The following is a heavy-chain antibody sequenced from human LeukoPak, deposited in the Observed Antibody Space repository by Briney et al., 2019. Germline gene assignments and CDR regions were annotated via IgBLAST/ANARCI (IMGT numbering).Heavy chain of an antibody. D-gene: IGHD5-18*01. Sequence: SETLSLTCTVSGGSISSYYWSWIRQPPGKGLEWIGYIYYSGSTNYNPSLKSRVTISVDTSKNQFSLKLSSVTAADTAVYYCARHALTGIRPGYDFDYWGQGTLVTVSS. J-gene: IGHJ4*02. CDR2: IYYSGST. CDR3: ARHALTGIRPGYDFDY. V-gene: IGHV4-59*08. CDR1: GGSISSYY.